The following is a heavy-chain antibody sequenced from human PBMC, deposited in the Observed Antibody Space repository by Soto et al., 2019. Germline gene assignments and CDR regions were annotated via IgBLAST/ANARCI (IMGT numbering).Heavy chain of an antibody. Sequence: PGGSLRLSWAASGFTFSSYGMRWVRQAPGKGLEWVAVISYDGSNKYYADSVKGRFTISRDNSKNTLYLQMNSLRAEDTAVYYCAKSSGAYYGSGSYYNYLLGYYYYGMDVWGQGTTVTVSS. CDR3: AKSSGAYYGSGSYYNYLLGYYYYGMDV. D-gene: IGHD3-10*01. V-gene: IGHV3-30*18. CDR1: GFTFSSYG. J-gene: IGHJ6*02. CDR2: ISYDGSNK.